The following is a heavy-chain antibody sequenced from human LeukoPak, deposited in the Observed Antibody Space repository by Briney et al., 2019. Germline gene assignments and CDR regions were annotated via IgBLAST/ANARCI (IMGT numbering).Heavy chain of an antibody. J-gene: IGHJ4*02. CDR1: GGSFSGYY. CDR3: ARDRDGYSPFDY. CDR2: INHSGST. D-gene: IGHD5-24*01. Sequence: MPSETLSLTCAVYGGSFSGYYWSWIRQPPGKGLEWIGEINHSGSTNYNPSLKSRVTISVDTSKNQFSLKLSSVTAADTAVYYCARDRDGYSPFDYWGQGTLVTVSS. V-gene: IGHV4-34*01.